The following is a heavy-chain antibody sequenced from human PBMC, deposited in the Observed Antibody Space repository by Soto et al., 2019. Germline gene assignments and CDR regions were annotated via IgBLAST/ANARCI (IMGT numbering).Heavy chain of an antibody. CDR1: GFTFSSYA. CDR2: ISGSGGST. V-gene: IGHV3-23*01. Sequence: EVQLLESGGGLVQPGGSLRLSCAASGFTFSSYAMSWVRQAPGKGLEWVSAISGSGGSTYYADSVKGRFTISRDNSKNTLYLQMNSLRAEDTAVYYCAKDLASSADYYYGMDVWGQGTTVTVSS. J-gene: IGHJ6*02. D-gene: IGHD3-10*01. CDR3: AKDLASSADYYYGMDV.